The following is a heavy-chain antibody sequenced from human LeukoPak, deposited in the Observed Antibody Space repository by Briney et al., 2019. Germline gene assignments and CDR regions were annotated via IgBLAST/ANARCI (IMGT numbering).Heavy chain of an antibody. Sequence: SVKVSCKASGGTFSSYAISWVRQAPGQGLEWMGGIIPIFGTANYAQKFQGRVTITADKSTSTAYMELSSLRSEDTAVYYCARGGIIGQQLDQSDYWGRGTLVTVSS. D-gene: IGHD6-13*01. CDR1: GGTFSSYA. V-gene: IGHV1-69*06. CDR3: ARGGIIGQQLDQSDY. CDR2: IIPIFGTA. J-gene: IGHJ4*02.